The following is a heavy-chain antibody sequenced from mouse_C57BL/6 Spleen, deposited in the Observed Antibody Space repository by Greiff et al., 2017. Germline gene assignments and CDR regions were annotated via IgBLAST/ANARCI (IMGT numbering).Heavy chain of an antibody. J-gene: IGHJ3*01. CDR2: INPNNGGT. CDR1: GYTFTDYN. D-gene: IGHD2-5*01. V-gene: IGHV1-18*01. Sequence: EVKLMESGPELVKPGASVKIPCKASGYTFTDYNMDWVKQSHGKSLEWIGDINPNNGGTIYNQKFKGKATWTVDKSSSTAYMELRSLTSEDTAVYYCARSDYSNYQFAYWGQGTLVTVSA. CDR3: ARSDYSNYQFAY.